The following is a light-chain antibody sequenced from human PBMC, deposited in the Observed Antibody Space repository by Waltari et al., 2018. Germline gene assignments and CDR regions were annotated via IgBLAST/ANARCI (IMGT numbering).Light chain of an antibody. Sequence: QSVLTQPPSVSGTPGLRVPIPCSGSSSHIGSNPVNWYQQLPGKAPKLLNYTNNQRPSGVPDRFSGSKSGTSASLAISGLQSEDEADYYCATWDDSLNAAVFGGGTQVSVL. J-gene: IGLJ7*01. V-gene: IGLV1-44*01. CDR3: ATWDDSLNAAV. CDR1: SSHIGSNP. CDR2: TNN.